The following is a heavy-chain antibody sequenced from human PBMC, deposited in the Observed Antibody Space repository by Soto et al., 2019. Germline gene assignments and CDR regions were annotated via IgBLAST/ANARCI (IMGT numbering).Heavy chain of an antibody. D-gene: IGHD3-16*02. CDR2: IYYSGST. CDR1: GGSISSSSYF. V-gene: IGHV4-39*07. Sequence: SETLSLTCSVSGGSISSSSYFWGWIRQPPGKGLEWIGSIYYSGSTYYNPSLKSRVTISVDRSKNQFSLKLSSVTAADTAVYYCARGRGTEYYDYVWGSYRYRGAFDIWGQGTMVTVS. CDR3: ARGRGTEYYDYVWGSYRYRGAFDI. J-gene: IGHJ3*02.